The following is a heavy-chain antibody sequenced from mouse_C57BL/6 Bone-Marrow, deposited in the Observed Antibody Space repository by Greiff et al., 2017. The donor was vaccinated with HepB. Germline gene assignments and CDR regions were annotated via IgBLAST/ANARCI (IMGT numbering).Heavy chain of an antibody. CDR3: VRHGETAQDYFDY. CDR2: IRSKSNNYAT. J-gene: IGHJ2*01. V-gene: IGHV10-1*01. Sequence: EVKVVESGGGLVQPKGSLKLSCAASGFSFNTYAMNWVRQAPGKGLEWVARIRSKSNNYATYYADSVKDRFTISRDDSESMLYLQMNNLKTEDTAMYYCVRHGETAQDYFDYWGQGTTLTVSS. CDR1: GFSFNTYA. D-gene: IGHD3-2*02.